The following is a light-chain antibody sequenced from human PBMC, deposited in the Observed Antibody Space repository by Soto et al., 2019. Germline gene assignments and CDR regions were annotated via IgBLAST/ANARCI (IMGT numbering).Light chain of an antibody. V-gene: IGLV2-14*01. CDR1: SSDVGAYNY. CDR2: EVS. CDR3: SSYTSSNTLV. J-gene: IGLJ2*01. Sequence: QSALTQPASWSGSPGQSITISCTGPSSDVGAYNYVSWYQQHPGKAPKLMIFEVSDRPSGVSNRFSGSKSGNTASLTISGLQAEDEADYYCSSYTSSNTLVFGGGTKLTVL.